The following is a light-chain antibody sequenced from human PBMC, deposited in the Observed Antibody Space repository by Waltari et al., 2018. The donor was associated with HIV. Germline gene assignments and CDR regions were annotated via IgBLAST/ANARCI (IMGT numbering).Light chain of an antibody. CDR1: TSNIATNY. CDR3: ATWDANLRGPV. CDR2: RNN. J-gene: IGLJ3*02. Sequence: QSALTQPPSASGSPGQRVTISCSGGTSNIATNYVFWYQQFPGTAPRFLIYRNNQRPPGVPYRFSGSKSGTSASLVISGLRSEDAGDYYCATWDANLRGPVFGGGTRVTVL. V-gene: IGLV1-47*01.